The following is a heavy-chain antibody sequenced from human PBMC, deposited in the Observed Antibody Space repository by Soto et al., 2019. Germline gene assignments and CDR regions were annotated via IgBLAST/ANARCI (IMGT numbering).Heavy chain of an antibody. CDR3: ARLDSSGSYFDS. D-gene: IGHD3-22*01. V-gene: IGHV4-59*01. Sequence: PSETLSLTCTVSGGSISSYYWSWIRQPPGKGLERIAYIYYTGSTNYNPSLKSRVTLSADTSKNQFSLKLNSVTAADTAMYYCARLDSSGSYFDSWGQGTLVTVSS. CDR1: GGSISSYY. J-gene: IGHJ4*02. CDR2: IYYTGST.